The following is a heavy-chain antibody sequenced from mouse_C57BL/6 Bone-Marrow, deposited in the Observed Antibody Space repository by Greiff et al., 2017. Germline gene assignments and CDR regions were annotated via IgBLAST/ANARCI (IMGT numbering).Heavy chain of an antibody. J-gene: IGHJ4*01. Sequence: QVQLQQSGPGLVAPSQSLSITCTVSGFSLTSYGVSWVRQPPGKGLEWLGVIWGDGSTNYHSALISRLSISKDNSKSQVFLKLNSLQTDDTATYYCAKEREIITTVVARNYYAMDYWGQGTSVTVSS. CDR3: AKEREIITTVVARNYYAMDY. D-gene: IGHD1-1*01. CDR2: IWGDGST. CDR1: GFSLTSYG. V-gene: IGHV2-3*01.